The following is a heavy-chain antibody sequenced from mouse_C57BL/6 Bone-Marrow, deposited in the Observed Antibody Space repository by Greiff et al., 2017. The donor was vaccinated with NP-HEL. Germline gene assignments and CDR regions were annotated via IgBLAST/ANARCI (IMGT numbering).Heavy chain of an antibody. V-gene: IGHV5-12*01. CDR3: ARRGFAY. CDR1: GFTFSDYY. CDR2: ISNGGGST. J-gene: IGHJ3*01. Sequence: EVQLVESGGGLVQPGGSLKLSCAASGFTFSDYYMYWVRQTPEKRLEWVAYISNGGGSTYYPETVKGRFTISRDNAKNTLYLQMSRLKSEDTAMYYCARRGFAYWGQGTLVTVSA.